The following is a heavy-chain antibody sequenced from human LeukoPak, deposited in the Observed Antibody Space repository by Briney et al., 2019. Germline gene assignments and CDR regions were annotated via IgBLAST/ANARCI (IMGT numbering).Heavy chain of an antibody. J-gene: IGHJ3*02. CDR1: GFTFDDYA. Sequence: PGGSLRLSCAASGFTFDDYAMHLVRQAPGKGLEWVSGITWNSGNIAYADSVKGRFTISRDNAKNSLYLQMNSLRVEDTALYYCVKDWYNYGSGVHDAFEIWGQGTLVTVFS. CDR3: VKDWYNYGSGVHDAFEI. V-gene: IGHV3-9*01. D-gene: IGHD3-10*01. CDR2: ITWNSGNI.